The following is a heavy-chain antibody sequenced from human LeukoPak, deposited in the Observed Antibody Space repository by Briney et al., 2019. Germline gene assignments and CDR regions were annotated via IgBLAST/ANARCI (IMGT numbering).Heavy chain of an antibody. J-gene: IGHJ6*03. Sequence: SVKVSCKASGGTFSSYAISWVRQAPGQGLEWMGGIIPIFGTANYAQKFQGRVTITADESTCTAYMELSSLRSEDTAVYYCASASESQYYYYYMDVWGKGTTVTVSS. D-gene: IGHD3-16*01. CDR3: ASASESQYYYYYMDV. CDR2: IIPIFGTA. CDR1: GGTFSSYA. V-gene: IGHV1-69*13.